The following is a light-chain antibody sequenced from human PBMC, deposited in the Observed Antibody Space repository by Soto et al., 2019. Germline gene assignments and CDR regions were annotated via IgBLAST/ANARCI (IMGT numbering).Light chain of an antibody. CDR1: SSDVGGYNY. J-gene: IGLJ3*02. CDR2: EVT. V-gene: IGLV2-8*01. Sequence: QSVLTQPPSASGSPGQSVTISCTGTSSDVGGYNYVSWYQQHPGRAPKLMIYEVTKRPSGVPARFSDSKSGNTASLTVSGVQADEDADYYCSSYAASNNFYFVFGGGTKLTVL. CDR3: SSYAASNNFYFV.